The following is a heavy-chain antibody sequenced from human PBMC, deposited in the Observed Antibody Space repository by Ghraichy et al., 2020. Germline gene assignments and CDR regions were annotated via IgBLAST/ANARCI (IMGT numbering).Heavy chain of an antibody. CDR1: GFIFSNSY. D-gene: IGHD5-12*01. CDR3: ARGYSGYGSFDV. J-gene: IGHJ4*02. Sequence: GGSLRLSCAASGFIFSNSYMHWVRQAPGKGLEWVSSISTTSTYMYYADSVKGRFTISRDNAENSLFLQMNSLRAEDTAVYYCARGYSGYGSFDVWGQGTLVSVSS. CDR2: ISTTSTYM. V-gene: IGHV3-21*06.